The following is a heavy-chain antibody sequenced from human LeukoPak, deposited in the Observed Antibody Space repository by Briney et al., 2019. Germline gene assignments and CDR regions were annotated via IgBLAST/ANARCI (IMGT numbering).Heavy chain of an antibody. CDR3: ANKYYDFWSGYYFDY. CDR2: ISGSGGST. CDR1: GFTFSSYA. J-gene: IGHJ4*02. V-gene: IGHV3-23*01. D-gene: IGHD3-3*01. Sequence: PGGSLRLSCAASGFTFSSYAMSWVRQAPGKGLEWVSAISGSGGSTYYADSVKGRFTISRDNSKNTLYLQMNSLRAEDTAVYYCANKYYDFWSGYYFDYWGQGTLVTVSS.